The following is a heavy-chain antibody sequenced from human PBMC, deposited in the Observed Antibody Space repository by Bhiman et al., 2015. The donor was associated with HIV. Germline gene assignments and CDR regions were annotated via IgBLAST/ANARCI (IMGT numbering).Heavy chain of an antibody. CDR3: ARETLIDY. J-gene: IGHJ4*02. Sequence: EVQLLESGGGLVQPGGSLRLSCAASGFTFSSYAMSWVRQAPGKGLEWVSSISSTSRYIYYADSVKGRLTISRDNAKNSLYLQMNSLRAEDTGVYYCARETLIDYWGQGTLVTVSS. CDR2: ISSTSRYI. CDR1: GFTFSSYA. V-gene: IGHV3-21*03.